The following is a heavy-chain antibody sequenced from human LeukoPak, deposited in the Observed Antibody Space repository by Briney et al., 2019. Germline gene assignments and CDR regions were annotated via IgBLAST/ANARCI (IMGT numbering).Heavy chain of an antibody. V-gene: IGHV4-34*01. Sequence: SETLSLTCAVYGGSFSGHYWSWIRQPPGKGLEWIGEINNSGSTNYNPSIKSRVTISVDTSKNQFSLKVNSVTAADTAVYYCARRPAGTIDYWGQGTLVTVSS. D-gene: IGHD6-19*01. CDR1: GGSFSGHY. CDR3: ARRPAGTIDY. CDR2: INNSGST. J-gene: IGHJ4*02.